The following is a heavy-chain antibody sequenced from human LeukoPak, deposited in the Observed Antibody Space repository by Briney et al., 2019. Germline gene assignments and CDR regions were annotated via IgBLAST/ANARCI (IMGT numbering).Heavy chain of an antibody. CDR1: GFTFSSYS. V-gene: IGHV3-21*01. Sequence: GGSLRLFCAASGFTFSSYSMNWVRQAPGKGLEWVSSISSSSSYIYYADSVKGRFTISRDNAKNSLYLQMNSLRAEDTAVYYCARDQGLLRYFDWLISPFDYWGQGTLVTVSS. CDR3: ARDQGLLRYFDWLISPFDY. CDR2: ISSSSSYI. J-gene: IGHJ4*02. D-gene: IGHD3-9*01.